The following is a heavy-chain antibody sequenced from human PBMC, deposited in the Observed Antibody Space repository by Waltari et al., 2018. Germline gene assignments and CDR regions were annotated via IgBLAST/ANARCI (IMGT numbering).Heavy chain of an antibody. V-gene: IGHV4-59*11. J-gene: IGHJ2*01. Sequence: QVQLQESGPGLVKPSETLSLTCTVSGGSISSHYWSWIRQPPGKGLEWIGYIYYSGSTNYNPSRKSRVTISVDTSKNQFSLKLSSVTAADTAVYYCARDGNLRKYYYGSGRPNWYFDLWGRGTLVTVSS. CDR2: IYYSGST. D-gene: IGHD3-10*01. CDR3: ARDGNLRKYYYGSGRPNWYFDL. CDR1: GGSISSHY.